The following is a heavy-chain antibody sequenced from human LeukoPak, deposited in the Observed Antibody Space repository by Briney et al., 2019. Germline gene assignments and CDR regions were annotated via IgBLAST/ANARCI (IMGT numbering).Heavy chain of an antibody. CDR1: GFTFSSYA. D-gene: IGHD4/OR15-4a*01. J-gene: IGHJ4*02. Sequence: GGSLRLSCEASGFTFSSYAMSWVRQAPGKGLEWVSAISDSGSSTYDADSVKGRFTISRDNSKNTLYLQMNSLRAEDTAVYYCARDGAAVGAFDYWGQGTLVTVSS. CDR3: ARDGAAVGAFDY. CDR2: ISDSGSST. V-gene: IGHV3-23*01.